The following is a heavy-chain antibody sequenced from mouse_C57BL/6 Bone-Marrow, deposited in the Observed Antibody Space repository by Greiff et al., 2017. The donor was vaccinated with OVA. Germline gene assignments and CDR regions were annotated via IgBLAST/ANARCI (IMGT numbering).Heavy chain of an antibody. CDR2: IDPANDNT. CDR1: GFNIKNTY. D-gene: IGHD1-1*01. J-gene: IGHJ4*01. Sequence: EVQLQESVAELVRPGASVKLSCTASGFNIKNTYMHWVKQRPEQGLEWIGRIDPANDNTKYAPKFQGKATMTADTSSNTASLQLSRLSTADTAVYCCARGDSGSCFYAMDYWGQGTSVTVSS. V-gene: IGHV14-3*01. CDR3: ARGDSGSCFYAMDY.